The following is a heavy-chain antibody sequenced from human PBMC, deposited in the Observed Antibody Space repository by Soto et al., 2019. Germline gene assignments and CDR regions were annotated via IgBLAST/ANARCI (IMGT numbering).Heavy chain of an antibody. D-gene: IGHD3-10*01. CDR3: SRVDPGETSPFDH. CDR2: IHPNGGGT. J-gene: IGHJ4*02. V-gene: IGHV1-46*03. Sequence: ASVKVSCKASGYSFTNYYMHWVRQAPGQGLEYMGVIHPNGGGTSYAQKFQGRVTMTSDTSTSIVYMELSSLRSDDTAVYYCSRVDPGETSPFDHWGQGTLVTVSS. CDR1: GYSFTNYY.